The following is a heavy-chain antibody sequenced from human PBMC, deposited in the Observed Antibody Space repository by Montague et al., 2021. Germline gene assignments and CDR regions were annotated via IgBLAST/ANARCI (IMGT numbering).Heavy chain of an antibody. D-gene: IGHD5-24*01. CDR1: GDSVSSNDAT. CDR3: GRGWQKRFDP. V-gene: IGHV6-1*01. Sequence: CAIPGDSVSSNDATWNWIRQSPSRGLEWLGRTYYRSKWYNEYAISVKSRITVNPDTSKNQFSLLLNSVTPEDTAVYYCGRGWQKRFDPWGQGTLVTVSS. CDR2: TYYRSKWYN. J-gene: IGHJ5*02.